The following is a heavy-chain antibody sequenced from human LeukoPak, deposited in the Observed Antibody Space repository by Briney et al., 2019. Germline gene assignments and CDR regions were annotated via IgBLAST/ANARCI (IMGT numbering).Heavy chain of an antibody. CDR2: IYYSGST. J-gene: IGHJ3*02. Sequence: PSETLSLXCTVSGGSISSYYWSWIRQPPGKGLEWIGYIYYSGSTNYNPSLKSRVTISVDTSKNQFSLELSSVTAADTAVYYCARDGLLGGDDAFDIWGQGTMVTVSS. V-gene: IGHV4-59*01. CDR1: GGSISSYY. D-gene: IGHD3-3*01. CDR3: ARDGLLGGDDAFDI.